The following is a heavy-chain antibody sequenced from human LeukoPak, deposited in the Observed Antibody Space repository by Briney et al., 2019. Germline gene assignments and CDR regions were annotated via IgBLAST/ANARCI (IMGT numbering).Heavy chain of an antibody. D-gene: IGHD3-22*01. CDR3: AREEVVVIIRDRGMDV. J-gene: IGHJ6*02. CDR2: IYHSGST. V-gene: IGHV4-4*02. CDR1: GGSISSSNW. Sequence: SETLSLTCAVSGGSISSSNWWSWVRQPPGKGLEWIGEIYHSGSTNYNPSLKSRVTISVDKSKNQFSLKLSSVTAADTAVYYCAREEVVVIIRDRGMDVWGQGTTVTVSS.